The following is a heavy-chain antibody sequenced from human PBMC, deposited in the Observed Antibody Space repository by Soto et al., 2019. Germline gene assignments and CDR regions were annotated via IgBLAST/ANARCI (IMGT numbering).Heavy chain of an antibody. D-gene: IGHD2-15*01. CDR2: IKSKTDGGTT. CDR3: TTAGVVVAATRYYYGMDV. J-gene: IGHJ6*02. Sequence: GGSLRLSWAASGLTFSNAWMNWVRQAPGKGLEWVGRIKSKTDGGTTDYAAPVKGRFTISRDDSKNTLYLQMNSLKTDDTAVYYCTTAGVVVAATRYYYGMDVWGQGTTVTVSS. CDR1: GLTFSNAW. V-gene: IGHV3-15*07.